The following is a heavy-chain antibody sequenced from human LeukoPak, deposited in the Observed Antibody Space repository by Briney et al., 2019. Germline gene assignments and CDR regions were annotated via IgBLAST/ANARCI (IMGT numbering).Heavy chain of an antibody. V-gene: IGHV3-21*01. CDR1: AFTFSSYS. D-gene: IGHD3-10*01. CDR3: ARGHGSGSYFPTPFDY. Sequence: GGSLTLSCAASAFTFSSYSMNWVRQAPGKGLEWVSSISSSSSYISYADSVKRRFTISRANAKNSPYLQMNSLRAEDTALYYCARGHGSGSYFPTPFDYWGQGTLVTVSS. J-gene: IGHJ4*02. CDR2: ISSSSSYI.